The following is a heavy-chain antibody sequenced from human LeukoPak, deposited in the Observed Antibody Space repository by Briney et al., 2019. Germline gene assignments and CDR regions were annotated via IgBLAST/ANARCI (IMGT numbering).Heavy chain of an antibody. V-gene: IGHV4-34*01. CDR2: INDGGST. D-gene: IGHD2-21*02. CDR1: GGSFSDYF. J-gene: IGHJ3*02. CDR3: ARFSRITRGDWGDAFDI. Sequence: PSESLSLTCAVYGGSFSDYFWSWIRQPPGKGLEWIGEINDGGSTNYNPSLMSRVTVSVDTSKNQFSLMMSSVTAADTAMYYCARFSRITRGDWGDAFDIWGQGKMVTVSS.